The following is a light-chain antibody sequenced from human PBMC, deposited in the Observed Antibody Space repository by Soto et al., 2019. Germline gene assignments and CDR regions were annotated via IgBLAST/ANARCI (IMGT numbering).Light chain of an antibody. Sequence: QSALTQRASVSGSPGQSITISCTGTSSDVGGYNYVSWYQQHPGIAPKLLIYGVTNRPSGVSTRFSGSKSGNTASLTIPGLQAEDEADYHCSSYTSASTLLYLFGTGTKLTVL. CDR3: SSYTSASTLLYL. CDR1: SSDVGGYNY. V-gene: IGLV2-14*01. CDR2: GVT. J-gene: IGLJ1*01.